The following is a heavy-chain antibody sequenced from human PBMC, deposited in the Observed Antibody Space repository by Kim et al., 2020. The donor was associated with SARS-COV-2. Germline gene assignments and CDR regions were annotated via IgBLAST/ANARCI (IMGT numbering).Heavy chain of an antibody. V-gene: IGHV4-34*01. Sequence: SETLSLTCAVYGGSFSDFWSWIRQSPGRGLEWIGEINESGSTNYNPSLKSRVSMSVDTSKSQFSLRLTSVTAADTAVYYCARAAFIMVRGVTITQRVVFDVRGQGTTVVVSS. CDR2: INESGST. CDR3: ARAAFIMVRGVTITQRVVFDV. CDR1: GGSFSDF. D-gene: IGHD3-10*01. J-gene: IGHJ6*02.